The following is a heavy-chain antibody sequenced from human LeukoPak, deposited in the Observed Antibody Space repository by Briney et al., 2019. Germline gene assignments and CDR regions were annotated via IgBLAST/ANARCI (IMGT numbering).Heavy chain of an antibody. J-gene: IGHJ4*02. V-gene: IGHV1-8*01. CDR2: MNPNSGNT. Sequence: GASVKVSCKASRYTFTSYDINWVRQATGQGLEWMGWMNPNSGNTGYAQKFQGRVTMTRNTSISTAYMELSSLRSEDTAVYYCARGLLAVAGTGVDYWGQGTLVTVSS. D-gene: IGHD6-19*01. CDR1: RYTFTSYD. CDR3: ARGLLAVAGTGVDY.